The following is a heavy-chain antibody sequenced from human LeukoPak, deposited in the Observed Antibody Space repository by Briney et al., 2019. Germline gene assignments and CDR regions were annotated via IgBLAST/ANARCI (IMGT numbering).Heavy chain of an antibody. D-gene: IGHD2-2*02. CDR2: INHGGRT. J-gene: IGHJ5*02. V-gene: IGHV4-34*01. CDR1: GGSFSGYY. Sequence: SETLSLTCVVSGGSFSGYYWSWIRQPPGKGLEWVGEINHGGRTNYSPSLKSRVTISVDTSKNPFSLTLSSVTAADTAVYYCARGLELGYCSGASCYIWFDPWGQGTLVTVSS. CDR3: ARGLELGYCSGASCYIWFDP.